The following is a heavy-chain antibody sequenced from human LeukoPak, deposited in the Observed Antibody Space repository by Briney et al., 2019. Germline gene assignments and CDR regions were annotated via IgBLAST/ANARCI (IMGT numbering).Heavy chain of an antibody. V-gene: IGHV3-23*01. CDR2: ISGSGSST. D-gene: IGHD3-10*01. CDR3: AKLGPGGYFGEDSFYNYGLDV. Sequence: GGSLRLSCAASGFKFSSLAMSWVRLAPGKGLEWVSTISGSGSSTHHGASMRGRFTISRDNPKITLFLQLSSLSVEDTAIYYCAKLGPGGYFGEDSFYNYGLDVWGQGTTVTVSS. J-gene: IGHJ6*02. CDR1: GFKFSSLA.